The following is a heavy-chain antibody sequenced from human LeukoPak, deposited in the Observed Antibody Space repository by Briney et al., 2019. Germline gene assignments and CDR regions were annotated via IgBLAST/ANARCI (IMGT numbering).Heavy chain of an antibody. CDR1: GYTFTGYY. CDR3: ARDLGTVAGPYYFDY. J-gene: IGHJ4*02. CDR2: INPNSGGT. D-gene: IGHD6-19*01. Sequence: ASVKVSCKASGYTFTGYYLHWVRQAPGQGLEWMGWINPNSGGTNYAQKVQGRVTMTRDTSISTAYMELSSLRSDDTAVYYCARDLGTVAGPYYFDYWGQGTLVTVSS. V-gene: IGHV1-2*02.